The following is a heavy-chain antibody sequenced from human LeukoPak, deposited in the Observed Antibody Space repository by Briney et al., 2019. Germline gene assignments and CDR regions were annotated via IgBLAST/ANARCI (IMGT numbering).Heavy chain of an antibody. CDR1: GGSFSGYY. J-gene: IGHJ4*02. V-gene: IGHV4-34*01. D-gene: IGHD4-23*01. CDR3: ARGGHDYGGNIDY. CDR2: INHSGST. Sequence: PSETLSLTCAVYGGSFSGYYWSWIRQPPGKGLEWIGEINHSGSTNYNPSLKSRVTISVDTSKNQFSLKLSSVTAADTAVYYCARGGHDYGGNIDYWGQGTLVTVSS.